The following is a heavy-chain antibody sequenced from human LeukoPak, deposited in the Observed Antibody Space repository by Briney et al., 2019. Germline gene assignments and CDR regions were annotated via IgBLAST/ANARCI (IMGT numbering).Heavy chain of an antibody. CDR1: GGSFSGYY. CDR3: ASVYYDFWSGYSGPDY. D-gene: IGHD3-3*01. J-gene: IGHJ4*02. CDR2: INHSGST. V-gene: IGHV4-34*01. Sequence: PSGTLSLTCAVYGGSFSGYYWSWIRQPPGKGLEWIGEINHSGSTNYNPSLKSRVTISVDTSKNQFSLKLSSVTAADTAVYYCASVYYDFWSGYSGPDYWGQGTLVTVSS.